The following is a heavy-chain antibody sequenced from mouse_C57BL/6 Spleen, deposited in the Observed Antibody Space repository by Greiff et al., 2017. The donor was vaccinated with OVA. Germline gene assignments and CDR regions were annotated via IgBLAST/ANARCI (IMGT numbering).Heavy chain of an antibody. V-gene: IGHV1-53*01. J-gene: IGHJ1*03. Sequence: QVQLQQPGTELVKPGASVKLSCKASGYTFTSYWMHWVKQRPGQGLEWIGNITPSNGGTNYNEKFKSKATLTVDKSSSTAYMQLSSLTSEDSAVYYCARYGYGSSYWYFDVWGTGTTVTVSS. CDR2: ITPSNGGT. CDR1: GYTFTSYW. CDR3: ARYGYGSSYWYFDV. D-gene: IGHD1-1*01.